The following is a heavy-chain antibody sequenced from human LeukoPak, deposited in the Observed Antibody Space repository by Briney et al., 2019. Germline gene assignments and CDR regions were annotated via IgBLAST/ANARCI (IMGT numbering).Heavy chain of an antibody. CDR3: ERLVGITGVINH. CDR2: IYPGDSDT. D-gene: IGHD1-20*01. Sequence: GESLKISCKGSGYIFTTYWIGWVRQMPGKGLEWMGFIYPGDSDTRYSPSFQGQVTISADKSISTAYLQWSSLKASDTAMYYCERLVGITGVINHWGQGTLVTVSS. V-gene: IGHV5-51*01. J-gene: IGHJ5*02. CDR1: GYIFTTYW.